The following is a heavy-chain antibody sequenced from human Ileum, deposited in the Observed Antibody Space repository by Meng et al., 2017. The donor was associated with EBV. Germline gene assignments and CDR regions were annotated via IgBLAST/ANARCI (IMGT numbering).Heavy chain of an antibody. CDR2: INPADNSP. J-gene: IGHJ5*02. D-gene: IGHD2-21*02. Sequence: QVHVGESGAVVKKPGASGKISCTGSGYPSTSYFTHWVRQAPGQGLEWMGIINPADNSPTYAQKFQGRITMTSDTSTSTVYMELRGLRSEDTAVYYCARLGHRSGDCGAPWGQGTLVTVSS. CDR1: GYPSTSYF. CDR3: ARLGHRSGDCGAP. V-gene: IGHV1-46*01.